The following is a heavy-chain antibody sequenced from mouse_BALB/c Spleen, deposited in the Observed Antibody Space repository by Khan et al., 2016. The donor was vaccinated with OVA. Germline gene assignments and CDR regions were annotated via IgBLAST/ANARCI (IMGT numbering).Heavy chain of an antibody. J-gene: IGHJ4*01. CDR3: ARDGSRYNYAMDY. CDR2: ISYSGST. V-gene: IGHV3-2*02. CDR1: GYSITSDYA. D-gene: IGHD2-3*01. Sequence: VQLKQSGPGLVKPSQSLSLPCTVTGYSITSDYAWNWIRQFPGNKLEWMGYISYSGSTNYNPALKSPISIIRDTSKNQFFLQLNSVTTEDTATYYCARDGSRYNYAMDYWGQGTAVTVSS.